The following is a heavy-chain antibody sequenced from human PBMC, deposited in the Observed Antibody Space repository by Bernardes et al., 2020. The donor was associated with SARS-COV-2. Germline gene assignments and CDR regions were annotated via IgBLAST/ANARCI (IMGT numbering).Heavy chain of an antibody. D-gene: IGHD3-22*01. V-gene: IGHV3-23*01. CDR2: ISGASSNT. J-gene: IGHJ6*02. CDR3: AKSSVRITMMVFESYFYAMDV. Sequence: GGSLRLSCAASGFTFSSYAMNWVRQAPGKGLEWVSAISGASSNTYYADSVRGRFTISRDNSMDTLFLEMSSLRAEDTAVYYCAKSSVRITMMVFESYFYAMDVWGQGTTVTVSS. CDR1: GFTFSSYA.